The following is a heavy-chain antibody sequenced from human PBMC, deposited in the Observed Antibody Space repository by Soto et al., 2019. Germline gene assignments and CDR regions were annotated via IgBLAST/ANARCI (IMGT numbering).Heavy chain of an antibody. V-gene: IGHV1-69*01. CDR3: ARTLYLGYSGYDSGFDY. D-gene: IGHD5-12*01. CDR2: IIPIFGTA. Sequence: QVQLVQSGAEVKKPGSSVKVSCKASGGTFSSYAISWVRQAPGQGLEWMGGIIPIFGTANYAQKFQGRVTITADESTSRAYMELSSLRSEDTAVYYCARTLYLGYSGYDSGFDYWGQGTLVTVSS. J-gene: IGHJ4*02. CDR1: GGTFSSYA.